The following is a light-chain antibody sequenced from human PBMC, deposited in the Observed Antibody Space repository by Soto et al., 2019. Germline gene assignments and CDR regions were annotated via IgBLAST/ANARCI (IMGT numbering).Light chain of an antibody. J-gene: IGLJ2*01. CDR2: EVN. Sequence: QSALTQPPSASGSPGQSVTISCTGTSSDVGGYNYVSWCQQYPGKAPKLMIYEVNKRPSGVPDRFSGSKSGNTASLTVSGLQAEDEADYYCSSYAGSNTVVFGGGTKLTV. CDR3: SSYAGSNTVV. CDR1: SSDVGGYNY. V-gene: IGLV2-8*01.